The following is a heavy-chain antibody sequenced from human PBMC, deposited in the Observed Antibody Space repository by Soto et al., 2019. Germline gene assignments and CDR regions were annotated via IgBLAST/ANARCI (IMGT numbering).Heavy chain of an antibody. CDR2: INTGSGTK. Sequence: EVLLVDSGGGLVQPGGSLRLSCTASGFAFSDYAMYWVRQAPGKGLEWISYINTGSGTKNYADSAKGRFTISRDNAKNSLFLQMNSLRDEDTAVYYCARDLKDGKYWSPFDHWGQGTLATVSS. D-gene: IGHD2-15*01. CDR3: ARDLKDGKYWSPFDH. CDR1: GFAFSDYA. J-gene: IGHJ4*02. V-gene: IGHV3-48*02.